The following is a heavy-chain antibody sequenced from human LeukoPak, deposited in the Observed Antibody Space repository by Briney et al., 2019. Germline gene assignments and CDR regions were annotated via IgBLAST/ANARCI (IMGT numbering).Heavy chain of an antibody. CDR1: GGSISSSSYY. V-gene: IGHV4-39*07. CDR2: IYYSGST. CDR3: ARGGWGGSGSYYTFDY. D-gene: IGHD3-10*01. Sequence: PSETLSLTCTVSGGSISSSSYYWGWIRQPPGKGLEWIGSIYYSGSTYYNPSLKSRVTISVDTSKNQFSLKVTSVTAADTAVYYCARGGWGGSGSYYTFDYWGQGTLVTVSS. J-gene: IGHJ4*02.